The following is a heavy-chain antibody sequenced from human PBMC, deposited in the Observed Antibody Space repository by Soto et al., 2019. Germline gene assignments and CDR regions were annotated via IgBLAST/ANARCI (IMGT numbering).Heavy chain of an antibody. D-gene: IGHD3-9*01. CDR3: ATSFRYFDN. J-gene: IGHJ4*02. CDR1: GFTPTTTP. Sequence: GESLKISCVGSGFTPTTTPLSWVRQPPGKRLEWVATVSGAASHTYYVDSVRGRFFISRDNSKNTVTLQMNNLTVDDTAVYYCATSFRYFDNWGQGTRVTVS. V-gene: IGHV3-23*01. CDR2: VSGAASHT.